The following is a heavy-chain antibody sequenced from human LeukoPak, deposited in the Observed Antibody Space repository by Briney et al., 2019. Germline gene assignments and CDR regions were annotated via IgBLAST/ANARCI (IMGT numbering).Heavy chain of an antibody. CDR2: INHSGST. Sequence: PSQTLSLTCAVYGGSFSGYYWSWIRQPPGKGLEWNGEINHSGSTNYNPSLKSRVTISVDTSKNQFSLKLSSVTAADTAVYYCARGVGSSGWTYFDYWGQGTLVTVSS. CDR3: ARGVGSSGWTYFDY. J-gene: IGHJ4*02. CDR1: GGSFSGYY. D-gene: IGHD6-19*01. V-gene: IGHV4-34*01.